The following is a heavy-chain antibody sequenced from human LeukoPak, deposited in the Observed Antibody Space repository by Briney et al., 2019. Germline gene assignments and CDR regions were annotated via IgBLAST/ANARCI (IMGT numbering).Heavy chain of an antibody. Sequence: GRSLRLSCAASGFTFSSYAMSWVRQAPGKGMEWVSAISGGGGSTYSADSVKGRFTISRDNSKNTLYLQMNSLRAEDTAVYYCAKDPRPNYYDSSGYQGPRGYWGQGTLVTVSS. J-gene: IGHJ4*02. CDR3: AKDPRPNYYDSSGYQGPRGY. CDR2: ISGGGGST. CDR1: GFTFSSYA. V-gene: IGHV3-23*01. D-gene: IGHD3-22*01.